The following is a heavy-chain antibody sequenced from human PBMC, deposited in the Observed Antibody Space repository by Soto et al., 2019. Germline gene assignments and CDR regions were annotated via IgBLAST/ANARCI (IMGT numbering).Heavy chain of an antibody. CDR1: GYTFSNYD. J-gene: IGHJ4*02. CDR2: VNPNNGDK. Sequence: QVQLVQSGAELKKPGASVKVSCKASGYTFSNYDMNWVRQATGQGSEWIGWVNPNNGDKGYAQKFQVRVTLTTDISTTTAYMELTSLRSEDTAIYYCAKVSRKGSAIDFDYWGQGTVITVSS. V-gene: IGHV1-8*01. D-gene: IGHD3-10*01. CDR3: AKVSRKGSAIDFDY.